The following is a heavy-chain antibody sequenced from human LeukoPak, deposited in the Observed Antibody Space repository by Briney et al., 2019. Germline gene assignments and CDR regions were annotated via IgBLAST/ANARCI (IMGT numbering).Heavy chain of an antibody. V-gene: IGHV1-2*02. CDR1: GYTFTGYY. J-gene: IGHJ4*02. CDR2: INPNSGGT. Sequence: ASVKVSCKASGYTFTGYYMHWVRQAPGQGLEWMGWINPNSGGTNYAQKFQGRVTMTRDTSISTAYMELSRLRSDDTAVYYCVSGARGYYDSSCYVNYWGQGTLVTVSS. CDR3: VSGARGYYDSSCYVNY. D-gene: IGHD3-22*01.